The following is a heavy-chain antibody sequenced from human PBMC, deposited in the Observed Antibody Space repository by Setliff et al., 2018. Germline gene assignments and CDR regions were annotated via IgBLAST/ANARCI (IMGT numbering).Heavy chain of an antibody. CDR2: VYNRGRT. J-gene: IGHJ5*01. CDR1: GDSISSRTYY. D-gene: IGHD3-16*01. V-gene: IGHV4-61*10. CDR3: ARVFPHPYGNSWFDS. Sequence: SETLSLTCTVSGDSISSRTYYWSWIRQPAGKGLEWVAYVYNRGRTNYNPSLKSRVTISVDISKNQVSLKMTSLTAADTAMYYCARVFPHPYGNSWFDSWGPGTLVTVSS.